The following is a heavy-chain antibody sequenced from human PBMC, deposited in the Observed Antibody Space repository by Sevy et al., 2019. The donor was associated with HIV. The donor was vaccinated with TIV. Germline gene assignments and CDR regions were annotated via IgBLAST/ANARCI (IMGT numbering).Heavy chain of an antibody. CDR3: ARVGCSSTSCNYYYYYYGMDV. D-gene: IGHD2-2*01. V-gene: IGHV4-59*01. CDR2: IYYSGST. Sequence: SETLSLTCTVSGGSISSYYWSWIRQPPGKGLEWIGSIYYSGSTNYNPSLKSRVTISVDTSKNQFSLKLSSVTAADTAVYYCARVGCSSTSCNYYYYYYGMDVWGQGTTVTVSS. J-gene: IGHJ6*02. CDR1: GGSISSYY.